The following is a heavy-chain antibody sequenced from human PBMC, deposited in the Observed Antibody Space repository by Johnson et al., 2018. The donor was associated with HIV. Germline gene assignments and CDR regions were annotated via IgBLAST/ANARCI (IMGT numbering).Heavy chain of an antibody. D-gene: IGHD3-10*01. CDR3: ARDPYGSGPYVAFDI. CDR2: ISYDGSNK. CDR1: GFTFSTYA. V-gene: IGHV3-30*04. J-gene: IGHJ3*02. Sequence: VQLVESGGGVVQPGGSLRLSCAASGFTFSTYAMHWVRQAPGKGLEWVAAISYDGSNKYYADSVKGRFTISRDNSKNTLYLQMNSLRAEDTAVYYCARDPYGSGPYVAFDIWGQGTMVTVSS.